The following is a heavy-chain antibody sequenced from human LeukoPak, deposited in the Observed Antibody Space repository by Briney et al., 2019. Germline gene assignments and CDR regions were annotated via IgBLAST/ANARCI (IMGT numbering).Heavy chain of an antibody. D-gene: IGHD6-13*01. CDR1: GFTFSSYS. CDR2: ISSSSSYI. V-gene: IGHV3-21*01. CDR3: ARDRQHLAWLDP. Sequence: GGSLRLSCAASGFTFSSYSMNWVRQAPGKGLEWVSSISSSSSYIYYADSVKGRFTISRDNAKNSLYLQMNSLRAEDTAVYYCARDRQHLAWLDPWGQGTLVTVSS. J-gene: IGHJ5*02.